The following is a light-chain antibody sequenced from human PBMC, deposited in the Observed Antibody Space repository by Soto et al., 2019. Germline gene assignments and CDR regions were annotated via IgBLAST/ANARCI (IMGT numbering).Light chain of an antibody. Sequence: DIKVTQSPATLSVSEGDRVTITCRASQTISSWLAWYQQKPGKASKLLIYKASTLKSGVPSRFSGSGSGTEFTLIISSLQADDVVTYCCQHYNSYSEAFGQGTKVDI. CDR1: QTISSW. V-gene: IGKV1-5*03. CDR2: KAS. J-gene: IGKJ1*01. CDR3: QHYNSYSEA.